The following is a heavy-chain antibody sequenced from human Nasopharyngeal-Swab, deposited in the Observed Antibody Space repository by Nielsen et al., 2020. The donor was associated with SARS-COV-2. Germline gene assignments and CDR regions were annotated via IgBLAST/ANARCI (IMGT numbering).Heavy chain of an antibody. Sequence: GESLKISCTASGFTFGDYAMSWVRQAPGKGLEWVGFIRSKAYGGTTEYAASVKGRFTISRDDSKSIAYLQMNSLKTEDTAVYYCTRDRVGAGSYYGMDVWGQGTTVTASS. CDR1: GFTFGDYA. CDR2: IRSKAYGGTT. J-gene: IGHJ6*02. CDR3: TRDRVGAGSYYGMDV. V-gene: IGHV3-49*04. D-gene: IGHD1-26*01.